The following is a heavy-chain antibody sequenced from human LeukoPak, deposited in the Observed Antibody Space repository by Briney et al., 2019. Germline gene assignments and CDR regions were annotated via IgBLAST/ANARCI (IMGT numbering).Heavy chain of an antibody. D-gene: IGHD4-17*01. CDR2: INWSGGST. J-gene: IGHJ4*02. V-gene: IGHV3-20*04. CDR3: ARDPYGDYATHFDY. CDR1: GFTFDNYG. Sequence: GGSLRLSCAASGFTFDNYGMSWVRQAPGKGLEWVSGINWSGGSTDYADSVKGRFTISGDNAKNSLYLQMNSLRAEDTALYYCARDPYGDYATHFDYWGQGTLVTVSS.